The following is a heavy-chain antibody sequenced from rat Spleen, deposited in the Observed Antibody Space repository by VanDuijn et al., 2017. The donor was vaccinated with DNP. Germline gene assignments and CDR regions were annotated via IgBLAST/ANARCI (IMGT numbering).Heavy chain of an antibody. D-gene: IGHD1-1*01. CDR1: GFTFSDYN. CDR2: ISYDGGST. V-gene: IGHV5-20*01. CDR3: TTLITFMSG. J-gene: IGHJ4*01. Sequence: EVQLMESGGGLVQPGRSLKLSCAASGFTFSDYNMAWVRQAPKKGLEWVASISYDGGSTYYRDSVKGRFTISRDNAKSSLYLQMDSLRSEDTATYYCTTLITFMSGWSQGTSVTVSS.